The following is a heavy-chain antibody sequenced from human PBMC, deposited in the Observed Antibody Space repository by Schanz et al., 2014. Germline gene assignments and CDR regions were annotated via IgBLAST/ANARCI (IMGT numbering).Heavy chain of an antibody. J-gene: IGHJ4*02. CDR3: ARDFHGYGPHLDY. CDR2: ISDSGTYT. Sequence: QVQVVQSGGGLVKPGGSLRLSCAASGFVFGDYYMTWIRQAPGKGLEWLSYISDSGTYTNYADSVKGRFTVSRDNSKNTLYLQLNSLRAEDTAVYYCARDFHGYGPHLDYWGQGSLVTVSS. D-gene: IGHD5-12*01. V-gene: IGHV3-11*06. CDR1: GFVFGDYY.